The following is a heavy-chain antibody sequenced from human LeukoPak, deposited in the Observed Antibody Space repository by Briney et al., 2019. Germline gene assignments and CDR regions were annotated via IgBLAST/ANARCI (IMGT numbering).Heavy chain of an antibody. D-gene: IGHD6-6*01. Sequence: SETLSLTCTVSGGSISSYYWSWIRQPAGKGLEWIGRIYTSGSTNYNPSLKSRVTMSVDTSKNQFSLKLSSVTAADTAVYYCAREWEQLVMGEWFDPWGQGTLVTVSS. J-gene: IGHJ5*02. CDR1: GGSISSYY. V-gene: IGHV4-4*07. CDR3: AREWEQLVMGEWFDP. CDR2: IYTSGST.